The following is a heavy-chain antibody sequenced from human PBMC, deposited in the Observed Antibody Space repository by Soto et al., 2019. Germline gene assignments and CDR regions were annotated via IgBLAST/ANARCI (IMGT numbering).Heavy chain of an antibody. V-gene: IGHV4-34*01. CDR1: GGSFSGYY. CDR2: INHSGST. CDR3: ARVKKSYSYNYSNYAPNWFDP. J-gene: IGHJ5*02. D-gene: IGHD4-4*01. Sequence: SETLSLTCAVYGGSFSGYYWSWIRQPPGKGLEWIGEINHSGSTNYNPSLKSRVTISVDTSKNQFSLKLSSVTAADTAVYYCARVKKSYSYNYSNYAPNWFDPWGQGTLVTVSS.